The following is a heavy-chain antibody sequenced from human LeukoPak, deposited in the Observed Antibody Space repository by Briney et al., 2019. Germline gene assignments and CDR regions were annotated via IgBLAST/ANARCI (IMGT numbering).Heavy chain of an antibody. CDR3: ARGPYSSSSFDL. D-gene: IGHD6-6*01. CDR1: GYSFTSYW. J-gene: IGHJ2*01. V-gene: IGHV1-69*05. Sequence: KISCKGSGYSFTSYWIGWVRQAPGQGLEWMGGIIPIFGTANYAQKFQGRVTITTDESTSTAYMELSSLRSEDTAVYYCARGPYSSSSFDLWGRGTLVTVSS. CDR2: IIPIFGTA.